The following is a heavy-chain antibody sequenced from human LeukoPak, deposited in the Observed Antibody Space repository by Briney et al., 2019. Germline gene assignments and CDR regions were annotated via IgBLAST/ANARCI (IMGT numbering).Heavy chain of an antibody. V-gene: IGHV1-46*01. CDR1: GYIFTNYY. J-gene: IGHJ4*02. D-gene: IGHD3-10*01. CDR3: ARDHGSAYYRAPRH. Sequence: ASVKVSCKASGYIFTNYYMHWVRQAPGQGLEWMGTINPSGGSITYAQKFQGRVTMTRDTSTRTVYMELRSLRSEDTAVYYCARDHGSAYYRAPRHWGQGTLVTVSS. CDR2: INPSGGSI.